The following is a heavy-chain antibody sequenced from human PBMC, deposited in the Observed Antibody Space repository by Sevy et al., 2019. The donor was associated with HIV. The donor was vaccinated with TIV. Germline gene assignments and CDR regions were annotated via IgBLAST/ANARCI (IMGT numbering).Heavy chain of an antibody. Sequence: GGSLRLSCGASGFTFNNYAMNWVRQAPGKGLEWVSTIYGSGGTTYYADSVKGRFTISRDNSKNTLYLQMNSLRAEDTAVYYCAGGRYDSSGSFDAFDIWGQGTMVTVSS. J-gene: IGHJ3*02. CDR1: GFTFNNYA. D-gene: IGHD3-22*01. CDR2: IYGSGGTT. CDR3: AGGRYDSSGSFDAFDI. V-gene: IGHV3-23*01.